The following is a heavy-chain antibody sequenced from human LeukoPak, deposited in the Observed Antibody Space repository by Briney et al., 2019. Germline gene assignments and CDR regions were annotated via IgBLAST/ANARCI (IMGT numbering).Heavy chain of an antibody. V-gene: IGHV3-11*01. CDR2: ISTSGRTI. CDR3: ARTKSEPTYGQHHGLDN. Sequence: GGSLRLSCAASGITFTDHYMNWIRQAPGKGLEWLSYISTSGRTIAYADSVKGRFTISRDNAKNSLYLQMNSLRADDTAVYYCARTKSEPTYGQHHGLDNWGQGTLVTGSS. J-gene: IGHJ4*02. CDR1: GITFTDHY. D-gene: IGHD3-10*01.